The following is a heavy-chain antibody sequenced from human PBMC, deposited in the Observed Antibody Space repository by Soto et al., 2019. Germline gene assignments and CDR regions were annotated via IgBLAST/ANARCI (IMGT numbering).Heavy chain of an antibody. Sequence: QVQLVQSGAEVKKPGASVKVSCKASGYTFTSYGISWVRQAPGQGLEWMGWISAYNGNTNYAQKLQGRVTMTTDTSTSTAYMELRSLRSDDTAVYYCAREQRRYCSGGSCYSAYYYGMDVWGQGTTVTVSS. CDR3: AREQRRYCSGGSCYSAYYYGMDV. D-gene: IGHD2-15*01. CDR1: GYTFTSYG. J-gene: IGHJ6*02. V-gene: IGHV1-18*01. CDR2: ISAYNGNT.